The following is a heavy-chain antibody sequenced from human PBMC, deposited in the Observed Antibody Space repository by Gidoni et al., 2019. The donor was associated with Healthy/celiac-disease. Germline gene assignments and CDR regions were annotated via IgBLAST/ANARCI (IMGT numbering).Heavy chain of an antibody. J-gene: IGHJ4*02. D-gene: IGHD2-15*01. CDR1: GFTFSSYG. Sequence: QVQLVESGGGVVQPGRSLRLSCAASGFTFSSYGMHWVRQAPGKGLEWVAVIWYDGSNKYYADSVKGRFTISRDNSKNTLYLQMNSLRAEDTAVYYCARDRYCSGGSCYSGPGGDYWGQGTLVTVSS. V-gene: IGHV3-33*01. CDR3: ARDRYCSGGSCYSGPGGDY. CDR2: IWYDGSNK.